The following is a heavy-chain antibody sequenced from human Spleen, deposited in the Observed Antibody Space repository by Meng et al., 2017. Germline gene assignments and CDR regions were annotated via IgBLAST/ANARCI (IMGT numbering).Heavy chain of an antibody. CDR2: IKQDGSET. Sequence: GESLKISCAASGFTFSSYCMNWVRQAPGKGLEWVANIKQDGSETDYVDSVKGRFTISRDNPKNSLYLQMNSLRAEDTAVYYCASESGSYSLDYWGQGTLVTVSS. V-gene: IGHV3-7*01. J-gene: IGHJ4*02. CDR3: ASESGSYSLDY. CDR1: GFTFSSYC. D-gene: IGHD1-26*01.